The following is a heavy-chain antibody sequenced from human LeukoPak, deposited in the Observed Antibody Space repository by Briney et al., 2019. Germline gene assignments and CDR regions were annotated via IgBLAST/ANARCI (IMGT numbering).Heavy chain of an antibody. V-gene: IGHV3-30*18. J-gene: IGHJ4*02. CDR1: GFTFSSYG. D-gene: IGHD6-19*01. Sequence: GRSLRLSCAASGFTFSSYGMHWVRQAPGKGLEWVAVISYDGSNKYYADSVKGRFTISRDNSKNTPYLQMNSLRAEDTAVYYCAKEPGSGWYYFDYWGQGTLVTVSS. CDR3: AKEPGSGWYYFDY. CDR2: ISYDGSNK.